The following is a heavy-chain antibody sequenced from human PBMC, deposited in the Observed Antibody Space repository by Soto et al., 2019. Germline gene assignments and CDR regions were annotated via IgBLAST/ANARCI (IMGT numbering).Heavy chain of an antibody. V-gene: IGHV3-23*01. CDR3: ANSRRTRYYYDSSGFGY. D-gene: IGHD3-22*01. J-gene: IGHJ4*02. Sequence: GGSLRLSCAASGFTFSSDAMSWVRQAPGKGLEWVSAISGSGGSTYYADSVKGQFTISRDNSKNTLYLQMNSLRAEDTAVYYCANSRRTRYYYDSSGFGYWGQGTLVTVSS. CDR1: GFTFSSDA. CDR2: ISGSGGST.